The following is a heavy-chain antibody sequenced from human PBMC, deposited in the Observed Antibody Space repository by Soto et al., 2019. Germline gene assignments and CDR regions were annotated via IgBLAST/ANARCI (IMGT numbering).Heavy chain of an antibody. CDR2: INPGGGST. Sequence: QVQLVQSGAEVKGPGASVKISCKASGYTFTNFFIHWVRQAPGQGLEWMGIINPGGGSTDYAQKFKGRVTLTRDASTNTVHMELSSLRSEDTAVYYCVRDLGSLVAVAGTCYFDYWGQGTLVTVSS. D-gene: IGHD6-19*01. V-gene: IGHV1-46*01. CDR3: VRDLGSLVAVAGTCYFDY. J-gene: IGHJ4*02. CDR1: GYTFTNFF.